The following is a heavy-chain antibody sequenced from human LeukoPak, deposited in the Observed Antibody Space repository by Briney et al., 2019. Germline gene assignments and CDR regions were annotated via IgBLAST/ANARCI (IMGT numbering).Heavy chain of an antibody. Sequence: GASVKVSCKASGYTFTSYYIHWVRQVPGQGLEWMGIINPSGGSASYAQKFEGRVTMTRDTSTSTVYMELSSLRAEDTAVYYCARDSKTSSLADPWGQGTLVTVSS. CDR2: INPSGGSA. J-gene: IGHJ5*02. D-gene: IGHD2-2*01. V-gene: IGHV1-46*01. CDR1: GYTFTSYY. CDR3: ARDSKTSSLADP.